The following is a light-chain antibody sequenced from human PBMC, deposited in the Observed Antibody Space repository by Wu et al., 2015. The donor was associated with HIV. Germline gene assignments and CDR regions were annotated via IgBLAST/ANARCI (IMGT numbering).Light chain of an antibody. CDR2: GAS. J-gene: IGKJ1*01. CDR3: QQYNNWLWT. V-gene: IGKV3-15*01. Sequence: EIVMTQSPATLSVSPGERATLSCRASQSVSSNLAWYQKKPGQAPRLLIYGASTRAIGIPARFSGSGSGTEFTLTISSLQSEDFAVYYCQQYNNWLWTFGQGTKVEIK. CDR1: QSVSSN.